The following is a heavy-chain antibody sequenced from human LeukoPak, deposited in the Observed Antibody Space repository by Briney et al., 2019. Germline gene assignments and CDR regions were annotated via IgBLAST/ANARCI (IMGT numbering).Heavy chain of an antibody. CDR3: ARAASGIAVAGKDY. V-gene: IGHV4-34*01. D-gene: IGHD6-19*01. CDR2: INHSGST. CDR1: GGSFSGYC. Sequence: SETLSLTCAVYGGSFSGYCWSWIRQPPGKGLEWIGEINHSGSTNYNPSLKSRVTISVDTSKNQFSLKLSSVTAADTAVYYCARAASGIAVAGKDYWGQGTLVTVFS. J-gene: IGHJ4*02.